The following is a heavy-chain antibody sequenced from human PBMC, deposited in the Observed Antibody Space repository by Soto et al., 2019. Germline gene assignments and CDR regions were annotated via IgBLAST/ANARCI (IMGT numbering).Heavy chain of an antibody. J-gene: IGHJ6*02. CDR3: ARSTLGVDIVADKYYYGMDV. CDR2: IYHSGST. V-gene: IGHV4-30-2*01. Sequence: PSETLSLTCAVSGGSISSGGYSWSWIRQPPGKGLEWIGYIYHSGSTYYNPSLKSRVTISVDRSKNQFSLKLSSVTASDTAMYYFARSTLGVDIVADKYYYGMDVWGQGTTVTVSS. CDR1: GGSISSGGYS. D-gene: IGHD5-12*01.